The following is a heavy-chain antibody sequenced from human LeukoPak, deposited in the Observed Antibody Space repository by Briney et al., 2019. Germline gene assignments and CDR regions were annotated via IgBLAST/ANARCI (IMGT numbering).Heavy chain of an antibody. D-gene: IGHD3-22*01. Sequence: SETLSLTCTVSGGSISSGDYYWSWIRQPPGKGLEWIGYIYYSGSTYYNPSLKSRVTISVDTSKNQFSLKLSSVTAADAAVYYCARSLSSGYLPDAFDIWGQGTMVTVSS. CDR1: GGSISSGDYY. CDR2: IYYSGST. V-gene: IGHV4-30-4*01. J-gene: IGHJ3*02. CDR3: ARSLSSGYLPDAFDI.